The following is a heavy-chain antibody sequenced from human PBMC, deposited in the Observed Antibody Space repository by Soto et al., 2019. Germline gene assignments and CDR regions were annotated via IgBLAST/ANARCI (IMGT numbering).Heavy chain of an antibody. CDR3: ARLGGYYQAFDS. J-gene: IGHJ4*02. V-gene: IGHV4-59*08. Sequence: SETLSLTCTVSGCSIRDYYWGWIRQSPGKGLEWIGYIYYTGTTKYNPSLQSRVTISVDSSKNQFSLKVDSVTAADTAVYYCARLGGYYQAFDSWGQGTLVTVS. CDR2: IYYTGTT. D-gene: IGHD3-22*01. CDR1: GCSIRDYY.